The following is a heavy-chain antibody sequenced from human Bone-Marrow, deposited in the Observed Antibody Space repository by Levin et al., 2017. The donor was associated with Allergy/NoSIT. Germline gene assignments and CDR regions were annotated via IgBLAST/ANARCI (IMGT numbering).Heavy chain of an antibody. Sequence: SETLSLTCTVSGGSFSSGHYYWNWIRQPPGKGLEWIGNIYYSGSTYYNPSLKSRVAVSLDPSKNQLSLKLTSVTAADTVFYYCARDTAFCDFWSSYPNWNFELWGRGTLVTVSS. CDR1: GGSFSSGHYY. D-gene: IGHD3-3*01. CDR2: IYYSGST. V-gene: IGHV4-30-4*01. J-gene: IGHJ2*01. CDR3: ARDTAFCDFWSSYPNWNFEL.